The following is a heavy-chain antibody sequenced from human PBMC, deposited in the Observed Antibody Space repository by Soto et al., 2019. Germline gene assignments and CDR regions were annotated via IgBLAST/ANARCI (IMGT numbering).Heavy chain of an antibody. CDR2: IYYSGST. CDR3: ARGGLVLPFQGSGAVFDY. J-gene: IGHJ4*02. V-gene: IGHV4-59*01. Sequence: QVQLQESGPGLVKPSETLSLTCTVSGGSISSYYWNWIRQPPGKGLEWIAYIYYSGSTNYNPSLKSRVTISVDTSKNQFSLKLSSVPAADTAVYYCARGGLVLPFQGSGAVFDYWGQGTLVTVSS. CDR1: GGSISSYY. D-gene: IGHD6-19*01.